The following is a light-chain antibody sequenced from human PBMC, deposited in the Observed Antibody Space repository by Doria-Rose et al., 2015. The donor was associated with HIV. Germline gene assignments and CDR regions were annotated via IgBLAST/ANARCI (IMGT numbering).Light chain of an antibody. Sequence: EIVLTQSPGTLSLPPGERATLSCRASQSFSRTYLAWYQQRPGQAPSLLIYDGSDRATGIPDRFSASGSGTDFTLTINRLEPEDFALYYCHQYGTSWTFGQGTKVEI. J-gene: IGKJ1*01. CDR2: DGS. CDR3: HQYGTSWT. V-gene: IGKV3-20*01. CDR1: QSFSRTY.